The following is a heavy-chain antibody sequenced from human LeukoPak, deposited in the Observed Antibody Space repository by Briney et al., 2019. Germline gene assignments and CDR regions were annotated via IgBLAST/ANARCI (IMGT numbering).Heavy chain of an antibody. CDR3: AKLWNEVGTTIY. J-gene: IGHJ4*02. V-gene: IGHV3-30*18. CDR2: ISYDGRNK. D-gene: IGHD1-26*01. CDR1: GFTFSRYG. Sequence: GGSLRLSCAVSGFTFSRYGMHWVRQAPGKGLEWVAVISYDGRNKYYADSVKGRFTISRDNSKNTLHLQMNSLRPADTAVYYCAKLWNEVGTTIYWGQGTLVTVSS.